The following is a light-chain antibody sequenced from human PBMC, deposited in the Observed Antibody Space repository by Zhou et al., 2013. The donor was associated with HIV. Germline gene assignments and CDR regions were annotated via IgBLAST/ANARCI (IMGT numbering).Light chain of an antibody. Sequence: EIKMTQSPATLSLSPGEKATLSRRASQGLTDRLAWYQHQPGQAPRLLIYSGSNRAIGVPDRFSGSGSGTQFTLTISSMQSEDVGLYYCQQYHDWPWTFGQGTKVEI. CDR3: QQYHDWPWT. CDR2: SGS. J-gene: IGKJ1*01. CDR1: QGLTDR. V-gene: IGKV3-15*01.